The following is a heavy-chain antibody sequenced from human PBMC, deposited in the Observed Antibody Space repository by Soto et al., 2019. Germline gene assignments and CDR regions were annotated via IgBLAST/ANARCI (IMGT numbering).Heavy chain of an antibody. CDR2: TIPVFNTA. CDR1: GGTLSDHG. CDR3: ARGVYGSGNYYTGPSAFDI. D-gene: IGHD3-10*01. Sequence: QVQLEQSGAEVKKPGSSVKVSCKAAGGTLSDHGVAWLRQAPGQGLEWLGGTIPVFNTAKYAQKFQCSGTVTADKFTNIAYMDLSSLRSEYSAFYFCARGVYGSGNYYTGPSAFDIWGQGTMVIGSS. J-gene: IGHJ3*02. V-gene: IGHV1-69*06.